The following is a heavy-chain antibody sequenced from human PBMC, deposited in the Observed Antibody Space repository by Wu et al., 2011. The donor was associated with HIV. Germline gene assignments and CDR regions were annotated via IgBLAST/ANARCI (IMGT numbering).Heavy chain of an antibody. J-gene: IGHJ4*02. V-gene: IGHV1-69*14. Sequence: QVQLVQSGAEVKKAGSSVKVSCKASGNTFSGYAVSWVRQAPGQGLEWMGGILPMFGSTNYARKFQGRVTITADKSATTVYMELRSLRSEDTAMYYCARDRGGGGATIGDYWGQGTLVTVSS. D-gene: IGHD1-26*01. CDR2: ILPMFGST. CDR1: GNTFSGYA. CDR3: ARDRGGGGATIGDY.